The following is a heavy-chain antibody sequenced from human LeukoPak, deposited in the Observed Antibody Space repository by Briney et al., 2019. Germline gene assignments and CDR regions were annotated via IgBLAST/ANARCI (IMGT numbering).Heavy chain of an antibody. V-gene: IGHV1-46*01. CDR2: INPGGGST. CDR3: ARDGRCDSSGLSFDS. D-gene: IGHD3-22*01. Sequence: GASVKVSCKASGYTFTSYYMHWVRQAPGQGLDWMGIINPGGGSTTYAQKFQGRVTMTRDTSTSTVYMELSSLRFEDTAVYYCARDGRCDSSGLSFDSWGQGTLVTVSS. CDR1: GYTFTSYY. J-gene: IGHJ4*02.